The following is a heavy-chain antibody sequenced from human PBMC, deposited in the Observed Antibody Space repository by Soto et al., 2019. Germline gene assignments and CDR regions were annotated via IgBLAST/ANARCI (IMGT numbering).Heavy chain of an antibody. CDR2: IFHSGNA. CDR3: ARAHAPTLPFDY. CDR1: GGSMRNVY. J-gene: IGHJ4*01. Sequence: SETLSLTCTVSGGSMRNVYWSWIRQPPGKRLEWIGFIFHSGNAKYNPSLKSRVTISIDTSKNQFSLSLDSVTAADTVVYFCARAHAPTLPFDYWGLGTLVTVSS. D-gene: IGHD2-15*01. V-gene: IGHV4-59*01.